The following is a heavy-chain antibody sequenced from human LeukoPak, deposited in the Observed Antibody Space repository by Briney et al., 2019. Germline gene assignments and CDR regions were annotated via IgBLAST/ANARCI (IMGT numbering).Heavy chain of an antibody. CDR2: ISYDGSNK. CDR1: GFTFSSYA. J-gene: IGHJ5*02. D-gene: IGHD3-16*01. CDR3: ARHYGP. Sequence: GRSLRLSCEASGFTFSSYALHWVRQAPGKGLEWVAVISYDGSNKYYADSVKGRFTISRDNSKNTLYLQMSSLRAEDTAVYYCARHYGPWGQGTLVTVSS. V-gene: IGHV3-30*04.